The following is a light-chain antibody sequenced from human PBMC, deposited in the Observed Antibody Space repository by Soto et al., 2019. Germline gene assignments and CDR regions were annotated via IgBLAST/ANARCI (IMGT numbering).Light chain of an antibody. CDR1: QTIDSW. J-gene: IGKJ4*01. V-gene: IGKV1-33*01. CDR3: QQYDNLLLT. Sequence: DIQMTQSPSTLSASVGDRVTITCRASQTIDSWLAWYQQRPGKPPNLLIYDASNLETGVPSRFSGSGSGTDFTFTISSLQPEDIATYYCQQYDNLLLTFGGGTKVDIK. CDR2: DAS.